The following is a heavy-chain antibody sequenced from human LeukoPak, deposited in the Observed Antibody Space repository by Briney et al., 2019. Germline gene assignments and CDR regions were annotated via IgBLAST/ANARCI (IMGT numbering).Heavy chain of an antibody. Sequence: PSETLSLTCAVSGGSISSSNWWSWVRQPPGKGLAWIGEIYHSGSTNYNPSLKGRVTISVDKSKNQFSLKLSSVTAADTAVYYCAVAAAGTYYYGMDVWGQGTTVTVSS. CDR3: AVAAAGTYYYGMDV. CDR2: IYHSGST. J-gene: IGHJ6*02. CDR1: GGSISSSNW. V-gene: IGHV4-4*02. D-gene: IGHD6-13*01.